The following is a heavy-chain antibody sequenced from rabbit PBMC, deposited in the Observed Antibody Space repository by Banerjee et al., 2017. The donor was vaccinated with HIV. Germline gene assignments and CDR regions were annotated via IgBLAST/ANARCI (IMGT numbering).Heavy chain of an antibody. CDR2: INTISGDT. CDR1: GFSFSSW. Sequence: QEQLEESGGDRVKPEGSLTLTCTASGFSFSSWICWVRQAPGKGLEWIACINTISGDTVYATWAKGRFTISKASWTTVTLQMTSLTAADTATNFCARYGYDGYDDYGYFSSWGPGTLVTVS. CDR3: ARYGYDGYDDYGYFSS. D-gene: IGHD2-1*01. V-gene: IGHV1S45*01. J-gene: IGHJ4*01.